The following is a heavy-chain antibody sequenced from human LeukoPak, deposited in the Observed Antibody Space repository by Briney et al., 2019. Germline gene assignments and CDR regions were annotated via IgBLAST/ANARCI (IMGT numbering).Heavy chain of an antibody. Sequence: SETLSLTCAVSGGSISSGGYSWSWIRQPPGKGLEWIGYIYHSGSTYYNPSLKSRVTISVDRSKNQFSLKLSSVTAADTAVYYRARAPGKYRAAADIWGQGTMVTVSS. CDR2: IYHSGST. V-gene: IGHV4-30-2*01. CDR1: GGSISSGGYS. J-gene: IGHJ3*02. CDR3: ARAPGKYRAAADI. D-gene: IGHD6-13*01.